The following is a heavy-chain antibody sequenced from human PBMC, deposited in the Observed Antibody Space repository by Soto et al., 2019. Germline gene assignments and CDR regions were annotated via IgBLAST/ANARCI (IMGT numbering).Heavy chain of an antibody. J-gene: IGHJ6*03. CDR1: GYTFTSYA. CDR3: ARLGITMVRGAPYYYYYMAV. V-gene: IGHV1-3*01. D-gene: IGHD3-10*01. CDR2: INAGNGNT. Sequence: GASVKVSCKASGYTFTSYAMHWVRQAPGQRLEWMGWINAGNGNTKYSQKFQGRVTITRDTSASTAYMELSSLRSEDTAVYYCARLGITMVRGAPYYYYYMAVWGKGTTVTV.